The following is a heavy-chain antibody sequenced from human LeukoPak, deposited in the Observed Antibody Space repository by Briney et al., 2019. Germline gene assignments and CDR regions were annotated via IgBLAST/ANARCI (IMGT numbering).Heavy chain of an antibody. Sequence: PGGSLRLPCAASGFTVSSNYMSWVRQAPGKGLEWVSVIYSGGSTYYADSVKGRFTISRDNSKNTLYLQMNSLRAEDTAVYYCARDRYFDWLFPRRNDAFDIWGQGTMVTVSS. J-gene: IGHJ3*02. CDR1: GFTVSSNY. CDR2: IYSGGST. V-gene: IGHV3-66*01. D-gene: IGHD3-9*01. CDR3: ARDRYFDWLFPRRNDAFDI.